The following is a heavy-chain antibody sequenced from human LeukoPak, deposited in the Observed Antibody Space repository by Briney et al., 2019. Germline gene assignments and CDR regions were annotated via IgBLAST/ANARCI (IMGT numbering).Heavy chain of an antibody. Sequence: ASVKVSCKTSGYTFTRYGISWVRQAPGQGLEWMGWISGYSGKTNYAQKLQGRVTMTTDTSTSTAYMELRSLRSDDTAVYYCARGYSGYAPHDYWGQGTLVTVSS. J-gene: IGHJ4*02. CDR1: GYTFTRYG. CDR3: ARGYSGYAPHDY. V-gene: IGHV1-18*01. D-gene: IGHD5-12*01. CDR2: ISGYSGKT.